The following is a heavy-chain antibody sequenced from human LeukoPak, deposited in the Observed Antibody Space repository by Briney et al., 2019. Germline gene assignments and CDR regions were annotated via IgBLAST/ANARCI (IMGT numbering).Heavy chain of an antibody. V-gene: IGHV1-69*13. CDR2: IIPIFGTA. CDR1: GGTFSSYA. D-gene: IGHD2-2*01. Sequence: SVKVSCKASGGTFSSYAISWVRQAPGQGLEWMGGIIPIFGTANYAQKFQGRVTITADESTSTAYMELSSLRSEDTAVYYCASSVPAARYYLDYWGQGTLVTVSS. CDR3: ASSVPAARYYLDY. J-gene: IGHJ4*02.